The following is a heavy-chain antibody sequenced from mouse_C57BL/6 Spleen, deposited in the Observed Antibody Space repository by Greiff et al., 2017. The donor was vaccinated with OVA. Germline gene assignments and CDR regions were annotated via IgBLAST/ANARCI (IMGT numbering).Heavy chain of an antibody. J-gene: IGHJ2*01. Sequence: QVQLQQPGAELVMPGASVKLSCKASGYTFTSYWMHWVKQRPGQGLEWIGEIDPSDSYTNYNQKFKGKATLTVDKSSSKAYMQLSILTSEYSAVYYCARSYDCSPGYWGQGTTLTVSS. CDR2: IDPSDSYT. CDR3: ARSYDCSPGY. V-gene: IGHV1-69*01. D-gene: IGHD2-3*01. CDR1: GYTFTSYW.